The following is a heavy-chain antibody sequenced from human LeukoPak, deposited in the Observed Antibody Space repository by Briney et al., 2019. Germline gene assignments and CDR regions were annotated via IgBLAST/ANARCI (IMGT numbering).Heavy chain of an antibody. CDR1: GGSISSGGYY. J-gene: IGHJ4*02. Sequence: SETLSLTCTVSGGSISSGGYYWSWIRQPAGKGLEWIGRIYTSGSTNYNPSLKSRVTMSVYTSKNQFSLKLSSVAAADTAVYYCARRASGSYFDYWGQGTLVTVSS. D-gene: IGHD6-19*01. CDR3: ARRASGSYFDY. CDR2: IYTSGST. V-gene: IGHV4-61*02.